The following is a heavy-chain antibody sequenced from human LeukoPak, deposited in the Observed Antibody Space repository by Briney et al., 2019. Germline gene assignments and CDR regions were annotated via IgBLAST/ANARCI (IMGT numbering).Heavy chain of an antibody. D-gene: IGHD3-3*01. V-gene: IGHV1-69*13. CDR3: ARARGNFWSRGYFDY. CDR1: GGTFSSYA. CDR2: IIPIFGTA. Sequence: ASVKVSCKASGGTFSSYAISWVRQAPGQGLEWMGGIIPIFGTANYAQKFQGRVTITADESTSTAYMELSSLRSEDTAVYYCARARGNFWSRGYFDYWGQGTLVTVSS. J-gene: IGHJ4*02.